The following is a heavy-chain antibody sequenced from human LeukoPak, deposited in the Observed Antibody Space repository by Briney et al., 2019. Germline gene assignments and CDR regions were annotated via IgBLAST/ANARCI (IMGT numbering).Heavy chain of an antibody. CDR3: AVYYDILTGYYTY. Sequence: SETLSLTCTVSGGSISSSSYYWGWIRPPPGKGLEWIGSIYYSGSTYYNPSLKSRVSISVDTSNNQLSLKLSSVIAADTAVYYCAVYYDILTGYYTYWGQGTLVTVSS. CDR2: IYYSGST. J-gene: IGHJ4*02. D-gene: IGHD3-9*01. CDR1: GGSISSSSYY. V-gene: IGHV4-39*01.